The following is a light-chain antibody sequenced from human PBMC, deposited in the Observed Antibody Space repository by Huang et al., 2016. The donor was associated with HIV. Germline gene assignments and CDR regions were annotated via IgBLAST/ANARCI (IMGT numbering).Light chain of an antibody. V-gene: IGKV3D-15*01. CDR2: GAS. CDR3: QHYNNWPPWT. J-gene: IGKJ1*01. Sequence: EIVMTQSPATLSVSPGERATLSCRASQGVSNNIDWYQQKPGQPPRLLIHGASTRATGIAAKFSGGGSGTDFTLTITSLQPEDSAVYYCQHYNNWPPWTFGPGTQVEI. CDR1: QGVSNN.